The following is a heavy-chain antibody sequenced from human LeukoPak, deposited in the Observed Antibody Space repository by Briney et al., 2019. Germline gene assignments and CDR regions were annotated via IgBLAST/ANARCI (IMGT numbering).Heavy chain of an antibody. CDR2: IKQDRSEK. D-gene: IGHD3-3*01. J-gene: IGHJ4*02. CDR3: ARDARFLNY. CDR1: GLTFSSYW. Sequence: GGSLRLSCAASGLTFSSYWMSWVRQAPGKGLEWVANIKQDRSEKYYVDSVKGRFTISRDNAKNSLYLQMNSLRAEDTAVYYCARDARFLNYWGQGTLVTVSS. V-gene: IGHV3-7*01.